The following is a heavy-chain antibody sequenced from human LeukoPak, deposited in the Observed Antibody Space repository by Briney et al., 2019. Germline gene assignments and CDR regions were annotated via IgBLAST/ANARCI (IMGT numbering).Heavy chain of an antibody. CDR3: AREATLEGAFDI. Sequence: ASVKNSRKTPAHSFTSYGFSRVRQAPGQGLEWMGWISAYNGKTNYARNLQGRVTMTRDTSTSTAHMELRSLRSDDTAVYYCAREATLEGAFDIWGQGTMVTVSS. CDR1: AHSFTSYG. CDR2: ISAYNGKT. J-gene: IGHJ3*02. V-gene: IGHV1-18*04.